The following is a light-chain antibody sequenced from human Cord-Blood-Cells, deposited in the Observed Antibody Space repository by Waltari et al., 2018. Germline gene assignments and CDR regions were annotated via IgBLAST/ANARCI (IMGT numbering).Light chain of an antibody. CDR3: QQYNNWPPFT. J-gene: IGKJ3*01. CDR2: GAS. Sequence: EIVMTQSPATLSVSPGERATLSCRASQSVSSNLAWYQQKPGQAPRLRIYGASTRATGIPARFSGSVSGTEFTLTISSLQSEDFAVYYFQQYNNWPPFTFGRGTKVDIK. CDR1: QSVSSN. V-gene: IGKV3-15*01.